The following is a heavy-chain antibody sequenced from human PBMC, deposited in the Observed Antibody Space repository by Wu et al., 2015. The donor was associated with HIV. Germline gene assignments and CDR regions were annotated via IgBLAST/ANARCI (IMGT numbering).Heavy chain of an antibody. V-gene: IGHV1-69*12. CDR1: GGTFSNEA. CDR2: IIPIFRTT. J-gene: IGHJ6*03. D-gene: IGHD5-18*01. Sequence: QVHLVQFGGEVKKPGSSVKVSCKASGGTFSNEAISWVRQAPGQGLEWMGGIIPIFRTTNYAQNFQTRVTITADESTSTAYMEMSSLRSEDTAVYYCARGNWDTAMARHFYYYYMDVWGKGTTVTVSS. CDR3: ARGNWDTAMARHFYYYYMDV.